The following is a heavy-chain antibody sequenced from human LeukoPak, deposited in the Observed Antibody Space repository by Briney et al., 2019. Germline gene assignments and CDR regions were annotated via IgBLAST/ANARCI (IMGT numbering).Heavy chain of an antibody. CDR2: ISAYNGDT. CDR3: VRIAERQLAYYFDY. V-gene: IGHV1-18*01. CDR1: GFTFTNYG. Sequence: GASVKVSCKASGFTFTNYGFTWVRQAPRQGLEWMGWISAYNGDTNYAQWLQGRVTMTTDTSTGTAYMELRSLRSDDTAVYYCVRIAERQLAYYFDYWGQGTLVTVSS. D-gene: IGHD6-13*01. J-gene: IGHJ4*02.